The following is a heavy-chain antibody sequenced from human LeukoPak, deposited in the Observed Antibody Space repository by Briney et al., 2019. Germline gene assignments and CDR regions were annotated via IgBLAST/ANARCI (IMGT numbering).Heavy chain of an antibody. V-gene: IGHV1-18*01. D-gene: IGHD3-3*01. CDR2: ISAYNGNT. Sequence: GASVKVSCKASGYTFTSYGISWVRQAPGQGLEWMGWISAYNGNTNYAQKLQGRVTMTTDTSTSTAYMELRSLRSDDTAVYYCARPTIPLYYDFWSGYDYYFDYWGQGTLVTVSS. CDR3: ARPTIPLYYDFWSGYDYYFDY. J-gene: IGHJ4*02. CDR1: GYTFTSYG.